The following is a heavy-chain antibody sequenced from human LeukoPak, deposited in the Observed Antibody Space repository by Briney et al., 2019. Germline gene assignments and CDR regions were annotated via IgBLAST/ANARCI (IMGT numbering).Heavy chain of an antibody. Sequence: SETLSLTCTVSGGSISSSNYYWGWLRQPPGTGREWIGTIFYSGNTYYNPSLKSRVTISVDTSKNQFSLKLNSVTAADTAVYYCARHPWGPYYYYYYMDVWGKGTTVIVSS. CDR1: GGSISSSNYY. CDR3: ARHPWGPYYYYYYMDV. V-gene: IGHV4-39*01. D-gene: IGHD3-16*01. CDR2: IFYSGNT. J-gene: IGHJ6*03.